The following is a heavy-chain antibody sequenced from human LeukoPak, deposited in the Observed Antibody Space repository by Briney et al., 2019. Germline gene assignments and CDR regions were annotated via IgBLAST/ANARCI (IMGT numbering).Heavy chain of an antibody. CDR1: GFTFDDFA. D-gene: IGHD6-13*01. V-gene: IGHV3-9*01. Sequence: GRSLRLSCAASGFTFDDFAMSWVRQAPGKGLEWVSGISWNSGSVGYADSVKGRFTISRDNAKNSLYLQMNSLRAEDTALYYCAKSLGASSSWYAIDYWGQGTLVTVSS. J-gene: IGHJ4*02. CDR3: AKSLGASSSWYAIDY. CDR2: ISWNSGSV.